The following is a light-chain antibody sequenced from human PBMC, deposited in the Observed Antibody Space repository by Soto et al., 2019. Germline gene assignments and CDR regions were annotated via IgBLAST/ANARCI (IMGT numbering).Light chain of an antibody. V-gene: IGLV2-14*01. CDR1: SSDVGAYNY. J-gene: IGLJ1*01. Sequence: QSALTQPASVSGSPGQSITISCTGTSSDVGAYNYVSWFQQHPGKAPTLIISEVSNRPSGVSNRFSGSKSGNAASLPISGLKAEDEADYFCFSFTTDWTHVFGTGTKVTVL. CDR3: FSFTTDWTHV. CDR2: EVS.